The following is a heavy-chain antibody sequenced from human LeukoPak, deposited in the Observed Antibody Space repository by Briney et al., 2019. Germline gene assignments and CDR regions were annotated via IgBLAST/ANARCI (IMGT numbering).Heavy chain of an antibody. J-gene: IGHJ3*02. Sequence: PSETLSLTCTVSGYSISSGYYWGWIRQPPGKGLEWIGNFYHSGSTYYNPSLKSRVTISLDTSKNQFSLKLSSVTAADTAVYYCARAHSSGWSDAFDIWGQGTMVTVSS. V-gene: IGHV4-38-2*02. CDR1: GYSISSGYY. D-gene: IGHD6-19*01. CDR2: FYHSGST. CDR3: ARAHSSGWSDAFDI.